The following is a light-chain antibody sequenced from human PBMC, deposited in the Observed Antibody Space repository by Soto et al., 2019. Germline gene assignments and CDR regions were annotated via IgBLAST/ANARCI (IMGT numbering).Light chain of an antibody. J-gene: IGKJ1*01. CDR1: QFVSTN. Sequence: DIVMTQSPLSLPVTPGEPATLSCRASQFVSTNLAWYQQRPGQAPRLLIYGASTRAIGVPARFSGSGSGTEFTLTISSLQSEDFAVYYCQQYNDRPRTFGQGTKVDIK. V-gene: IGKV3-15*01. CDR2: GAS. CDR3: QQYNDRPRT.